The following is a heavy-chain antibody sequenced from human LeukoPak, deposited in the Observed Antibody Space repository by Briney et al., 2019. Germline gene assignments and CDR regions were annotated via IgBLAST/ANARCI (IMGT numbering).Heavy chain of an antibody. J-gene: IGHJ4*02. D-gene: IGHD4-17*01. CDR2: INPNSGGT. V-gene: IGHV1-2*02. Sequence: ASVKVSCKASGYTFTGYYMHWVRQAPGQGLEWMGWINPNSGGTNYAQKFQGRVTMTRDTSISTAYMELSRLRSDDTAVYYCARSAGNYGDYEGYWGQGTLVTVSS. CDR1: GYTFTGYY. CDR3: ARSAGNYGDYEGY.